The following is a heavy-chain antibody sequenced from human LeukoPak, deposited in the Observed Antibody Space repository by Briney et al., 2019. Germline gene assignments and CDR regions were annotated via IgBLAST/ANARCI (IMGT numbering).Heavy chain of an antibody. CDR2: IWYDGSNK. Sequence: GRSLRLSCAASGFTFSSYGMHWVRQAPGKGLEWVAVIWYDGSNKYYADSVKGRFTISRDNSKNTLYLQMNSLRAEDTAVYYCARGTSGSGSYTVLLDYWGQGTLVTVSS. J-gene: IGHJ4*02. D-gene: IGHD3-10*01. CDR1: GFTFSSYG. CDR3: ARGTSGSGSYTVLLDY. V-gene: IGHV3-33*01.